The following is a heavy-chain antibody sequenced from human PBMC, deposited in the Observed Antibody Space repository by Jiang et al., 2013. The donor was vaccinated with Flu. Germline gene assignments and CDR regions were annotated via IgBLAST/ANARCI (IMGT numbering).Heavy chain of an antibody. V-gene: IGHV3-33*01. CDR1: GFTFSSYG. Sequence: VVQPGRSLRLSCAASGFTFSSYGMHWVRQAPGKGLEWVAVIWYDGSNKYYADSVKGRFTISRDNSKNTLYLQMNSLRAEDTAVYYCARETPVYDFWTIYYYYGMDVWGQGTTVTVSS. CDR2: IWYDGSNK. D-gene: IGHD3-3*01. J-gene: IGHJ6*02. CDR3: ARETPVYDFWTIYYYYGMDV.